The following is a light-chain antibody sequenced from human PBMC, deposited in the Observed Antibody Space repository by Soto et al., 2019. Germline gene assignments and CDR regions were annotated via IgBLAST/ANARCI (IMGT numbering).Light chain of an antibody. V-gene: IGKV1-39*01. CDR3: QQSYGTPIT. CDR2: VAS. CDR1: QSISRY. J-gene: IGKJ5*01. Sequence: IPVAPSPCSLSASLWERITHTFRASQSISRYLNWYQQKPGKAPNLLIYVASSLQSEVPSRFSGSGSGTDFTLTITSLQPEDFATYYCQQSYGTPITLGQGTRLEIK.